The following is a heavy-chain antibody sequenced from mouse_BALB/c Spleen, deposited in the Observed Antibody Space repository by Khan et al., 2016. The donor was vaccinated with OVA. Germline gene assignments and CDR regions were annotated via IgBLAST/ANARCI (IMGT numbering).Heavy chain of an antibody. D-gene: IGHD2-2*01. V-gene: IGHV1-61*01. Sequence: QVQLQQPGAELVRPGASVKLSCKASGYTFTSYWMNWVKQRPGQGLEWIGMIDPSDSETHYNQMFKDKATLTVDKSSSTAYMQLSSLTAEYSAVYYCARREKYGYDPSWVAYWGQGTLVTVSP. CDR2: IDPSDSET. J-gene: IGHJ3*01. CDR1: GYTFTSYW. CDR3: ARREKYGYDPSWVAY.